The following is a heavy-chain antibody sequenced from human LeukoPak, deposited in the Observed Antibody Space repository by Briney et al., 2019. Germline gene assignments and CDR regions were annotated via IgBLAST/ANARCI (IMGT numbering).Heavy chain of an antibody. J-gene: IGHJ4*02. CDR2: VDPEDGKT. CDR1: GYTFTDYY. CDR3: TTKSGK. V-gene: IGHV1-69-2*01. Sequence: GASVKVSCKASGYTFTDYYMHWVQQAPGKGLEWMGRVDPEDGKTIYAERFQGRVTITADTSADTAYMELSSLRSEGTAMYYCTTKSGKWGQGTLVTVSS. D-gene: IGHD3-10*01.